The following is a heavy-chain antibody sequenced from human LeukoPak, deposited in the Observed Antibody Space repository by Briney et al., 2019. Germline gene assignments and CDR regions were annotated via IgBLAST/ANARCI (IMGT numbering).Heavy chain of an antibody. V-gene: IGHV3-21*01. Sequence: GGSLRLSCAASGFTFSSYSMNWVRQAPGKGLEWISSINSRSSYLYYADSVKGRITISRDNAKNSLYLQMNSLRAEDTAVYYCARDYNPSNWYLYGYWGQGTLVTVSS. CDR1: GFTFSSYS. D-gene: IGHD6-13*01. J-gene: IGHJ4*02. CDR2: INSRSSYL. CDR3: ARDYNPSNWYLYGY.